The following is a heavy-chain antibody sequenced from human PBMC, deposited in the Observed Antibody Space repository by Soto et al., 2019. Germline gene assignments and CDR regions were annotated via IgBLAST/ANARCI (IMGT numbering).Heavy chain of an antibody. J-gene: IGHJ4*01. V-gene: IGHV3-23*01. Sequence: EVQLLESGGGLVQPGGSLRLSCAASGFTFNAYAMTWVRQAPGNGLEWVSAIGGSGGNRYYAASVKGRFTISRDNSKDTVDLQMNRLRVEDTAVYYCARVASDYINSVDHWGHVILVTVSS. CDR1: GFTFNAYA. CDR3: ARVASDYINSVDH. D-gene: IGHD4-4*01. CDR2: IGGSGGNR.